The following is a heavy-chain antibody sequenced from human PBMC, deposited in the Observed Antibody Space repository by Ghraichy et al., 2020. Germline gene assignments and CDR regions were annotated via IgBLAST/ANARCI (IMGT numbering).Heavy chain of an antibody. Sequence: SENLSLTCTVSGDSISSGSFFWGWIRQPPGKGLDWIGSVFYSGSTYYNPSLKSRVTISVDTSKNQFSLKLSSVTAADTAVYWCARQPAATMREFAFDYWGQGTLVTVSS. D-gene: IGHD2-15*01. V-gene: IGHV4-39*01. CDR3: ARQPAATMREFAFDY. CDR2: VFYSGST. J-gene: IGHJ4*02. CDR1: GDSISSGSFF.